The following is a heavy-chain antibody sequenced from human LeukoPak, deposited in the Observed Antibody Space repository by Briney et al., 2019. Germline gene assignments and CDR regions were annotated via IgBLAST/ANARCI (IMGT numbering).Heavy chain of an antibody. J-gene: IGHJ3*02. Sequence: SETLSLTCAVYGGSFSGYYWSWIRQPPGKGLEWIGEINHSGSTNYNPSLKSRVTISVDTSKNQFSLKLSSVTAADTAVYYCARGYGMGTFDDAFYIWGQGTMVTVSS. CDR3: ARGYGMGTFDDAFYI. D-gene: IGHD4-17*01. V-gene: IGHV4-34*01. CDR1: GGSFSGYY. CDR2: INHSGST.